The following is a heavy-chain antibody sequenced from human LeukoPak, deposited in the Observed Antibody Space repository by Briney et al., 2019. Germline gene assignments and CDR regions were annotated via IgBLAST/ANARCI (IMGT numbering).Heavy chain of an antibody. CDR1: EYTFTVYY. Sequence: GASVTVSYKASEYTFTVYYMHWVRQAPGQGLEWMGWINPNSGGTNYAQKFQGRVTMTRDTSISTAYMELSRLRSDDTAVYYCARDRPEYYYDSSGYMVHYFDYWGQGTLVTVSS. J-gene: IGHJ4*02. CDR3: ARDRPEYYYDSSGYMVHYFDY. V-gene: IGHV1-2*02. D-gene: IGHD3-22*01. CDR2: INPNSGGT.